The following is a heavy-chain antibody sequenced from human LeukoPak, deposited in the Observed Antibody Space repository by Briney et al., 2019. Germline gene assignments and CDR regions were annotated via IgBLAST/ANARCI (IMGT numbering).Heavy chain of an antibody. CDR3: AKSYSSGWYTVDAFDI. V-gene: IGHV3-30-3*01. Sequence: GRSLRLSCAAAGCTFSSYAMHWVRQAPGKGLDWMAVISYDGSNKYYADSVKGRFTISRDNSNNTLYLQMSSLRAEDTAVYYCAKSYSSGWYTVDAFDIWGQGKMVTVSS. D-gene: IGHD6-19*01. J-gene: IGHJ3*02. CDR1: GCTFSSYA. CDR2: ISYDGSNK.